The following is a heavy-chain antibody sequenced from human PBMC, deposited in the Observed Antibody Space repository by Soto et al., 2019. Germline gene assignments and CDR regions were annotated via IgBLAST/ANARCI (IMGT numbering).Heavy chain of an antibody. V-gene: IGHV3-30*03. Sequence: GGSLRLSCAGSGFTFSSYSIHWVRQAPCKGLEWVALISYDGYSKWYAGAVKGRFTISRDNSNNTLFLEMNSLRGDDTAVYFCAAIREVDVWGQRTTLTVCS. CDR1: GFTFSSYS. J-gene: IGHJ6*02. CDR2: ISYDGYSK. CDR3: AAIREVDV. D-gene: IGHD1-26*01.